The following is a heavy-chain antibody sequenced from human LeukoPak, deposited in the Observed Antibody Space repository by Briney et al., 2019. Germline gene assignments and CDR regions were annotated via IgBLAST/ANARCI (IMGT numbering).Heavy chain of an antibody. CDR1: GFTFSSYG. CDR3: VRGPRYYDDSGFHYGVFDI. Sequence: PGGSLRLSCAASGFTFSSYGMSWVRQAPGKGLEWVSAISGSGGSTYYADSVKGRFTISRDNSKNTLSLQINSLTADDTAVYYCVRGPRYYDDSGFHYGVFDIWGQGTVVTVSS. V-gene: IGHV3-23*01. CDR2: ISGSGGST. D-gene: IGHD3-22*01. J-gene: IGHJ3*02.